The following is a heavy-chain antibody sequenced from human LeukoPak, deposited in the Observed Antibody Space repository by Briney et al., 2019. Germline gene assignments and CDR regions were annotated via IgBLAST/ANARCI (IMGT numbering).Heavy chain of an antibody. CDR3: AKEDVATMAVPGY. CDR1: GFTFSSYG. V-gene: IGHV3-30*02. D-gene: IGHD5-12*01. CDR2: IRYDGSNK. J-gene: IGHJ4*02. Sequence: PGGSLRLSCAASGFTFSSYGMHWVRQAPGKGLDWVAFIRYDGSNKYYADSVKGRFTISRDNSKNTLYLQMNSLRAEDTAVYYCAKEDVATMAVPGYWGQGTLVTVSS.